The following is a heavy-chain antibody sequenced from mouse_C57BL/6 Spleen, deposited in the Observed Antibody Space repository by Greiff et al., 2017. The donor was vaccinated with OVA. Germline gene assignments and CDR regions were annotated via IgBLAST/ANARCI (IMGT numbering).Heavy chain of an antibody. D-gene: IGHD1-2*01. Sequence: EVKLMESGGGLVKPGGSLKLSCAASGFTFSSYAMSWVRQTPEKRLEWVATISDGGSYTYYPDNVKGRFTISRDNAKNNLYLQMSHLKSEDTAMYYCARDRVTTAPYYAMDYWGQGTSVTVSS. CDR1: GFTFSSYA. J-gene: IGHJ4*01. CDR3: ARDRVTTAPYYAMDY. V-gene: IGHV5-4*01. CDR2: ISDGGSYT.